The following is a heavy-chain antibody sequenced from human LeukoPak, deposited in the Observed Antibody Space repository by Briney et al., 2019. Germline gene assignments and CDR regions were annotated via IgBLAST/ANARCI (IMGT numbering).Heavy chain of an antibody. Sequence: GGSLRLSCAASGFTVSSNYMSWVRQAPGKGLEWVSVIYSGGSTYYADSVKGRFTISRDNSKNTLYLQMNSLRAEDTAVYYCARGITAASGVFDYWGQGTLVTVSS. CDR3: ARGITAASGVFDY. CDR2: IYSGGST. J-gene: IGHJ4*02. D-gene: IGHD6-13*01. V-gene: IGHV3-66*01. CDR1: GFTVSSNY.